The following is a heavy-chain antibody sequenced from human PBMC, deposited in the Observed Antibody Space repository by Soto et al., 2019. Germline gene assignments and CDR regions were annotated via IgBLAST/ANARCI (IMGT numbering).Heavy chain of an antibody. Sequence: EAQLVESGGGLVQPGGSLRLSCTASGVTFSNYWLSWVRQSPGKGLEWVANIKKDGSEKYYGGSLVGRFTVSRDNDENALFLQMNSLRADDTGVYYCVRLSVAANIPSLDSWGQGTLVTVSS. CDR3: VRLSVAANIPSLDS. J-gene: IGHJ4*02. D-gene: IGHD6-25*01. V-gene: IGHV3-7*01. CDR2: IKKDGSEK. CDR1: GVTFSNYW.